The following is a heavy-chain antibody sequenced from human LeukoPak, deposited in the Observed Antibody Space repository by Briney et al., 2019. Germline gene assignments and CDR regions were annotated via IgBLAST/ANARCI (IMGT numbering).Heavy chain of an antibody. D-gene: IGHD1-26*01. CDR2: IYYSGTT. J-gene: IGHJ4*02. Sequence: SETLSLTCTVSGGSVSSYYWNWIRQPPGKGLEWIGYIYYSGTTNYNPSLKSRVTISVDTSKNQFSLKLSSVTAADTAVYYCARWDSGSYFLDYWGQGTLVTVSS. CDR3: ARWDSGSYFLDY. V-gene: IGHV4-59*02. CDR1: GGSVSSYY.